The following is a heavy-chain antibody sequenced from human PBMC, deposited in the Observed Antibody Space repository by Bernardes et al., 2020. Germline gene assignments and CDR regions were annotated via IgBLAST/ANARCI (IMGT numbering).Heavy chain of an antibody. D-gene: IGHD5-12*01. J-gene: IGHJ4*02. V-gene: IGHV1-2*04. CDR1: GYTFTGYY. CDR2: INPNSGGT. Sequence: ASVKVSCKASGYTFTGYYMHWVRQAPGQGLEWMGWINPNSGGTNYAQKFQGWVTMTRDTSISTAYMELSRLRSDDTAVYYCVVREESRGVWSVDIVATIEDFDYWGQGTLVTVSS. CDR3: VVREESRGVWSVDIVATIEDFDY.